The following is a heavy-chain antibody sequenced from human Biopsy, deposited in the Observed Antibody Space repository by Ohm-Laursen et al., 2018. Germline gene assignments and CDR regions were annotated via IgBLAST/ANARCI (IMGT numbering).Heavy chain of an antibody. CDR1: GDSVSSGSFY. V-gene: IGHV4-61*01. J-gene: IGHJ4*02. CDR2: IYDRGSTA. CDR3: ARGMRSSGWPYFDS. Sequence: SQTQSLTCTVSGDSVSSGSFYWTWIRQPPGQGLEYIGYIYDRGSTANYNPSLESRVTMSVDMPKNQFSLKLSSVTAADAAIYYCARGMRSSGWPYFDSWGQGTLVTVSS. D-gene: IGHD6-19*01.